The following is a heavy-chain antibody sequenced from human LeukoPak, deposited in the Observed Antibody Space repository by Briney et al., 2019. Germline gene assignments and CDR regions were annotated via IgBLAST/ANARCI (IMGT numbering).Heavy chain of an antibody. V-gene: IGHV3-53*01. CDR1: GFIVSSNY. CDR3: ARAMRWGSSWYLFPYGMDV. D-gene: IGHD6-13*01. CDR2: FYSGGST. Sequence: GGSLRLSCAASGFIVSSNYMSWVRQAPGKGLEWVSVFYSGGSTSYADSVKGRFTISRGNFKNTLYLQMNSLRAEDTAVYYCARAMRWGSSWYLFPYGMDVWGQGTTVTVSS. J-gene: IGHJ6*02.